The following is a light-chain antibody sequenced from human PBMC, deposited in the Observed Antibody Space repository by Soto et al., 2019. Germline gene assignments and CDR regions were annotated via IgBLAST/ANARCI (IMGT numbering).Light chain of an antibody. J-gene: IGKJ1*01. CDR3: QQYKSYPWT. CDR2: KAS. V-gene: IGKV1-5*03. CDR1: QTISSW. Sequence: DIQLTQSPSFLSGSVGDRVTITCRASQTISSWLAWYQQKPGKAPKLLIYKASSLESGVPSRFSGSGSGTEFTLTISSLQPEDFATYYCQQYKSYPWTVGQGTKVDIK.